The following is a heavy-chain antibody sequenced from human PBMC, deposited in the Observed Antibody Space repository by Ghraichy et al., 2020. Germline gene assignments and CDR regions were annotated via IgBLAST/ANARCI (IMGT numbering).Heavy chain of an antibody. D-gene: IGHD6-19*01. Sequence: SETLSLTCTVSGGSISSSSYYWVWLRQPPGKGLEWIGSIYYSGSTYYNPSLKSRVTISVDTSKNQFSLKLSSVTAADTAVYYCARTYSSGWYVVFDYWGQGTLVTVSS. CDR1: GGSISSSSYY. V-gene: IGHV4-39*01. J-gene: IGHJ4*02. CDR2: IYYSGST. CDR3: ARTYSSGWYVVFDY.